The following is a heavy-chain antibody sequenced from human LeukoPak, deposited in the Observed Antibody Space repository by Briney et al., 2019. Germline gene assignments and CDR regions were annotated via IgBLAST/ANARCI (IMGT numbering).Heavy chain of an antibody. V-gene: IGHV3-33*01. CDR3: ARDHYSSSWLYFDY. Sequence: PGGSLRPSCAASGFTFSSYGMHWVRQAPGKGLEWVAVIWYDGSNKYYADSVKGRFTISRDNSKNTLYLQMNSLRAEDTAVYYCARDHYSSSWLYFDYWGQGTLVTVSS. D-gene: IGHD6-13*01. J-gene: IGHJ4*02. CDR2: IWYDGSNK. CDR1: GFTFSSYG.